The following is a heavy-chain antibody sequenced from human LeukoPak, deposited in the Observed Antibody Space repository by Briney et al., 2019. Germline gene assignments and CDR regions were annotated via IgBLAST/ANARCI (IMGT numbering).Heavy chain of an antibody. CDR3: ARDRYGDYPYFDY. CDR1: GFTFSSYS. Sequence: GGSLRLSCAASGFTFSSYSMNWVRQAPGKGLEWVSSISSSSSYIYYADSVKGRFTVSRDNAKNSLYLQMNSLRAEDTAVYYCARDRYGDYPYFDYWGQGTLVTVSS. CDR2: ISSSSSYI. V-gene: IGHV3-21*01. D-gene: IGHD4-17*01. J-gene: IGHJ4*02.